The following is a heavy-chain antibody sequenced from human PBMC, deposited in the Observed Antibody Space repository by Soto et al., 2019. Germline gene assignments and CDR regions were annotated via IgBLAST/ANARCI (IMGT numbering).Heavy chain of an antibody. CDR3: AKDLSMVRGVFEY. Sequence: AGGALRLSCAGSGVTFRQYVISLGRPAPGKGLEWVSTISGSGDSTNYADSMKGRFTISRDNSKNTLYLQMNSLRAEDTAVYYCAKDLSMVRGVFEYWGQGTLVTVSS. D-gene: IGHD3-10*01. J-gene: IGHJ4*02. V-gene: IGHV3-23*01. CDR2: ISGSGDST. CDR1: GVTFRQYV.